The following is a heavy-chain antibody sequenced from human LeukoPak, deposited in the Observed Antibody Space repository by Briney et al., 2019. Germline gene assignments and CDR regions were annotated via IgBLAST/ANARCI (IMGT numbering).Heavy chain of an antibody. CDR3: ARGTCSSTSCYDIFGYKNAFYI. CDR2: INPSGGTT. J-gene: IGHJ3*02. D-gene: IGHD2-2*01. V-gene: IGHV1-46*01. CDR1: GYTFTSYY. Sequence: ASVKVSCKSSGYTFTSYYMHWVRQAPGQGLEWMGIINPSGGTTRYAQKFQGRVTMTRDTSTSTVYMELSSLRSDDTAVYYCARGTCSSTSCYDIFGYKNAFYIWGQGTMVTVSS.